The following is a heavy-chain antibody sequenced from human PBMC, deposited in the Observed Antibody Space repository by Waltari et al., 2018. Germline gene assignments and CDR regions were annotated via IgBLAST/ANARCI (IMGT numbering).Heavy chain of an antibody. D-gene: IGHD6-19*01. V-gene: IGHV2-5*01. CDR2: IYWNDDK. Sequence: QITFKESGPTLVKPTQTLTLTCTCSGFSLSTNGVGVGWLRQPPGKALEWLANIYWNDDKRYSPSLKSRLTITKDTSKNLVVLTITNVDPVDTATYFCAHTEQFAPAVWFCPWGQGTLVAVSS. J-gene: IGHJ5*02. CDR1: GFSLSTNGVG. CDR3: AHTEQFAPAVWFCP.